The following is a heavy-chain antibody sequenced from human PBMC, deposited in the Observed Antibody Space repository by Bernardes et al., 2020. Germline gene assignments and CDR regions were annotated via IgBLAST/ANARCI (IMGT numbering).Heavy chain of an antibody. CDR2: ISAYNGNT. Sequence: ASLKVSCKASGYTFTSYGISWVRQAPGQGLEWMGWISAYNGNTNYAQKLQGRVTMTTDTSTSTAYMELRSLRSDDTAVYYCASVTGTTPWFDPWGQGTLVTVSS. V-gene: IGHV1-18*01. CDR3: ASVTGTTPWFDP. CDR1: GYTFTSYG. J-gene: IGHJ5*02. D-gene: IGHD1-7*01.